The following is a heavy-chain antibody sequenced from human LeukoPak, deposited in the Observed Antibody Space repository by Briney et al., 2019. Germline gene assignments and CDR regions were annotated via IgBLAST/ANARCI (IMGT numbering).Heavy chain of an antibody. D-gene: IGHD3-22*01. Sequence: GGSLRLSCAASGFTFSSYAMSWVRQAPGKGLEWVSAISGSGGSTYCADSVKGRFTISRDNSKNTLYLQMNSLRAEDTAVYYCAKSYYYDSSGYFDYWGQGTLVTVSS. J-gene: IGHJ4*02. CDR2: ISGSGGST. CDR3: AKSYYYDSSGYFDY. CDR1: GFTFSSYA. V-gene: IGHV3-23*01.